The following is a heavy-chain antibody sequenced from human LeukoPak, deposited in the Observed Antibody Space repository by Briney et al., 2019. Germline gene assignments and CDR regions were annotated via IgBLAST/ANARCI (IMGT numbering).Heavy chain of an antibody. CDR2: IKKDGSEK. Sequence: GGSLRLSCAASGFTFSDYYMNWVRQTPGKGLEWVANIKKDGSEKYYVDSVRGRFTISRDNAKNSLYLQMNSLRAEDTAVYYCAADGYSSPFDYWGQGTLVTVSS. CDR1: GFTFSDYY. V-gene: IGHV3-7*01. J-gene: IGHJ4*02. CDR3: AADGYSSPFDY. D-gene: IGHD5-24*01.